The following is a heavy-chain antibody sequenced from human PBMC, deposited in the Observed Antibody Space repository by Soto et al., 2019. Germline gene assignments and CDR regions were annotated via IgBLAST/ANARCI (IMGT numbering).Heavy chain of an antibody. CDR1: GYTFTSYG. V-gene: IGHV1-18*01. CDR3: ARDREDIVLYHRYYYYGMDV. CDR2: ISAYNGNT. D-gene: IGHD2-8*01. J-gene: IGHJ6*02. Sequence: QVQLVQSGAEVKKPGASVKVSCKASGYTFTSYGISWVRQAPGQGLEWMGWISAYNGNTNYAQKLQGRVTMTTDTSTSTAYMELRSLRSDDTAVYYCARDREDIVLYHRYYYYGMDVWGQGTTVTVSS.